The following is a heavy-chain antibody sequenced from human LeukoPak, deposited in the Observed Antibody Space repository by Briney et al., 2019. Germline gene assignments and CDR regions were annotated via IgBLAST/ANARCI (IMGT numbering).Heavy chain of an antibody. Sequence: GGSLRLSCAASGFAFSSYAMHWVRQAPGKGLEWVAFIRHDGSHHYHGDSVKGRFTISRDNSKNTLYLQMNSLRAEDTAVYYCAKGAGEQWLADYWGQGTLVTVSS. J-gene: IGHJ4*02. CDR1: GFAFSSYA. V-gene: IGHV3-30*02. CDR3: AKGAGEQWLADY. D-gene: IGHD6-19*01. CDR2: IRHDGSHH.